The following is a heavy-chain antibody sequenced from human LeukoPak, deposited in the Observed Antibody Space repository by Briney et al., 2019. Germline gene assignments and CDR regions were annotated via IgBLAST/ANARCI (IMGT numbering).Heavy chain of an antibody. CDR3: ARADCSGGSCYAFDI. J-gene: IGHJ3*02. V-gene: IGHV4-34*01. CDR2: INHSGST. D-gene: IGHD2-15*01. CDR1: GFTFSSYS. Sequence: GSLRLSCAASGFTFSSYSMNWVRQPPGKGLEWIGEINHSGSTNYNPSLKSRVTISVDTSKNQFSLKLSSVTAADTAVYYCARADCSGGSCYAFDIWGQGTMVTVSS.